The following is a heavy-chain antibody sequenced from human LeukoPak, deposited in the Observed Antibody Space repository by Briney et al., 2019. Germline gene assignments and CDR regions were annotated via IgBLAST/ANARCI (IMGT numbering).Heavy chain of an antibody. J-gene: IGHJ4*02. CDR1: GFTFSSYA. CDR3: ARMHGEIDY. CDR2: ISGSGGST. Sequence: GGSLRLSCAASGFTFSSYAMSWVRQAPGKGLEWVSAISGSGGSTYYADSVKGRFTISRDNAKNSLYLQMNSLGAEDTAVYYCARMHGEIDYWGQGTLVTVSS. V-gene: IGHV3-23*01. D-gene: IGHD3-10*01.